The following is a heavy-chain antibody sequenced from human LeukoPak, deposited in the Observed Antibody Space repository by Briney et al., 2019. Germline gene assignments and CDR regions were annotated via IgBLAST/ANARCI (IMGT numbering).Heavy chain of an antibody. D-gene: IGHD1-7*01. Sequence: GGSLRLSCAASGFTFSSYAMSWVRQAPGKGLEWVSAISGSGGSTYYADSVKGRFTISRDNSKNTLYLQMNSLGAEDTAVYYCAKGAPGTTAYYYGMDVWGQGTTVTVSS. CDR3: AKGAPGTTAYYYGMDV. CDR2: ISGSGGST. J-gene: IGHJ6*02. V-gene: IGHV3-23*01. CDR1: GFTFSSYA.